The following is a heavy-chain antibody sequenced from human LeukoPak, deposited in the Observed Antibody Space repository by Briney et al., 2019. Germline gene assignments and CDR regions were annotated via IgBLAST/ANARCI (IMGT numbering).Heavy chain of an antibody. CDR1: GFTFSSYA. CDR2: ISGSGGST. D-gene: IGHD6-6*01. CDR3: AKGSRIAARTGFDY. J-gene: IGHJ4*02. Sequence: RGSLRLSCAASGFTFSSYALSWVRQAPGKGLEWVSAISGSGGSTYYADSVKGRFTISRDNSKNTLYLQMNSLRAEHTAVYYCAKGSRIAARTGFDYWGQGTLVTVSS. V-gene: IGHV3-23*01.